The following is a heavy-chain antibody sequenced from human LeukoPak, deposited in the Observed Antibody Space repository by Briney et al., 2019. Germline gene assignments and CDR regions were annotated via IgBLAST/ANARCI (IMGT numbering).Heavy chain of an antibody. CDR3: AKSSNYYDSSGYYDY. CDR2: ISWNSDSI. J-gene: IGHJ4*02. CDR1: GFTFDDYA. D-gene: IGHD3-22*01. V-gene: IGHV3-9*03. Sequence: PGRSLGLSWAASGFTFDDYAMHWVRQDPGRGLEWASGISWNSDSIGYADSVKGRFTISRDNAKNSMYLQMNSLRAEDMALYYCAKSSNYYDSSGYYDYWGQGTLVTVSS.